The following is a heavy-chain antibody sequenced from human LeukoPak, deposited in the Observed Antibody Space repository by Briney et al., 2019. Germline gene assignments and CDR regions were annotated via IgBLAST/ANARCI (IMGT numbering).Heavy chain of an antibody. J-gene: IGHJ4*02. CDR2: ISSSSSTI. Sequence: PGGSLRLSCAASGFTFSTYSMNWVRQAPGKGLEWVSYISSSSSTIYYADSVKGRFTISRDNAKNALYLQMSSLRAEDTAVYYCACTTVTTFYDYWGQGTLVTVSS. V-gene: IGHV3-48*04. CDR3: ACTTVTTFYDY. D-gene: IGHD4-17*01. CDR1: GFTFSTYS.